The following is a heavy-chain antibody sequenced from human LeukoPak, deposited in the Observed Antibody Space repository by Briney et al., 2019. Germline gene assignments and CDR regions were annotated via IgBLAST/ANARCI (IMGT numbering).Heavy chain of an antibody. Sequence: GGSLRLSCAASGFTVSSNYMSWVRPAPGKGLEWVSVIYSGGSTYYPPSVKGRFTISRDNSKNTLYLQMNSLRAEDTAVYYCARGSTRIAVAVVWGQGTLVTVSS. CDR3: ARGSTRIAVAVV. J-gene: IGHJ4*02. CDR1: GFTVSSNY. CDR2: IYSGGST. V-gene: IGHV3-66*02. D-gene: IGHD6-19*01.